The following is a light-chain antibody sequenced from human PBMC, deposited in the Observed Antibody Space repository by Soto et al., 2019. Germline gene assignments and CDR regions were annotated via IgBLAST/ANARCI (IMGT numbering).Light chain of an antibody. V-gene: IGLV1-51*01. CDR2: DDN. CDR3: GSWDSSLSAYV. J-gene: IGLJ1*01. CDR1: SSNIGGNS. Sequence: VLTQPPSLSAAPGQKVTISCSGSSSNIGGNSVSWYQQLPGTAPKLLIYDDNKRPSGIPDRFSGSKSGTSATLGITGFQNGDEADYYCGSWDSSLSAYVFGTGTKVTVL.